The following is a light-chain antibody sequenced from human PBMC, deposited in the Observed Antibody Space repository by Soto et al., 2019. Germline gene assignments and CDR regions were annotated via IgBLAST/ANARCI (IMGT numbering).Light chain of an antibody. CDR2: KVS. CDR1: QSLVYSDGNTY. Sequence: DVVMTQSPLSLPVTLGQPASISCRSSQSLVYSDGNTYLNWFQQRPGQSPRRLIYKVSNRDSGVPARFRGSGPGTAFTLKISRVEAEDVGVSYFLQRTHCPRTFGPGTKLEIK. V-gene: IGKV2-30*01. J-gene: IGKJ2*01. CDR3: LQRTHCPRT.